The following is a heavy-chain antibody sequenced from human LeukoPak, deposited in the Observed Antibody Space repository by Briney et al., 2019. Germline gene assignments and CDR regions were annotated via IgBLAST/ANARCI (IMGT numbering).Heavy chain of an antibody. CDR2: IYHSGST. J-gene: IGHJ4*02. Sequence: SETLSLTCAVSGYSISSGYYWGWIRQPPGKGLEWIGSIYHSGSTYYNPSLKSRVTIPVDTSKNQFSLKLSSVTAEDTAVYYCARQYCTNGVCYFDYWGQGTLVTVSS. CDR3: ARQYCTNGVCYFDY. CDR1: GYSISSGYY. D-gene: IGHD2-8*01. V-gene: IGHV4-38-2*01.